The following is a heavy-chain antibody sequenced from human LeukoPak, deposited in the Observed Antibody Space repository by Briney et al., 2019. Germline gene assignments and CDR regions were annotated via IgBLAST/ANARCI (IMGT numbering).Heavy chain of an antibody. CDR3: ARGFYYASGSYNFDY. D-gene: IGHD3-10*01. V-gene: IGHV4-34*01. CDR2: INHSGST. J-gene: IGHJ4*02. Sequence: PSETLSLTCAVYGGSFSGYYWSWIRQPPGKGLEWIGEINHSGSTNYNPSLKSRVTISVDTSKNQFSLKLSSVTAADTAVYYCARGFYYASGSYNFDYWGQGALVTVSS. CDR1: GGSFSGYY.